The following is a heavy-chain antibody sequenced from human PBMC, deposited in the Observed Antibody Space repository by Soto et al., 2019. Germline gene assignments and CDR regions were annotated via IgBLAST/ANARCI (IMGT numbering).Heavy chain of an antibody. CDR3: ARGQGFSYGSSALDI. CDR2: ISTSSTYI. J-gene: IGHJ3*02. Sequence: EVQLVESGGGLVKPGGSLRLSCVGSGFTFSSYNINWVRQAPGKGLEWVSSISTSSTYIFYTDSVKARFTISRDNVKHSLYLQMNSLRGEDTAVYFCARGQGFSYGSSALDIWGLGTMVTVSS. CDR1: GFTFSSYN. D-gene: IGHD5-18*01. V-gene: IGHV3-21*01.